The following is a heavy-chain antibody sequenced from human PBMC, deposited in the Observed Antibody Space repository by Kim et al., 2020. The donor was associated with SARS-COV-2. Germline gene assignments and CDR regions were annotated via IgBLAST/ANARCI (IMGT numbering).Heavy chain of an antibody. Sequence: GGSLRLSCAASGFTFSSYEMNWVRQAPGKGLEWVSYISSSGSTIYYADSVKGRFTISRDNAKNSLYLQMNSLQAEDTAVYYCARGSRILTGPGDYWGQGTLVTVSS. J-gene: IGHJ4*02. CDR3: ARGSRILTGPGDY. CDR2: ISSSGSTI. V-gene: IGHV3-48*03. D-gene: IGHD3-9*01. CDR1: GFTFSSYE.